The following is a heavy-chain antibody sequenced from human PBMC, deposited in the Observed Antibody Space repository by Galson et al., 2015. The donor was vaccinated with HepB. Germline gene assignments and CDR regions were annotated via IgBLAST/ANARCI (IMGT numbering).Heavy chain of an antibody. Sequence: SLRLSCAASGFTFSDYYMAWIRQAPGKGLEWLSYISSSSLYTNYADSVKGRFTISRDNAKNSLNLQMNSLRVDDTAVYYCARVADVDYGDHSFFAYWGQGALVTFSS. CDR3: ARVADVDYGDHSFFAY. D-gene: IGHD4-23*01. V-gene: IGHV3-11*06. CDR2: ISSSSLYT. CDR1: GFTFSDYY. J-gene: IGHJ4*02.